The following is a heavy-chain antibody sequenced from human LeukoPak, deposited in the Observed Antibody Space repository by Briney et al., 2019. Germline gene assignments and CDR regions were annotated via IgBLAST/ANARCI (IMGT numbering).Heavy chain of an antibody. CDR1: GFTCSSYA. Sequence: GGSLRLSRAASGFTCSSYAMNWVRQAQGEGLEWVSAINSNGGSTYYADSVKGRFTTSRDNSKNTLYLQMNSLRAEDTAVYYCAKGPLPRIDYWGQGTLVTVSS. CDR3: AKGPLPRIDY. CDR2: INSNGGST. J-gene: IGHJ4*02. V-gene: IGHV3-23*01.